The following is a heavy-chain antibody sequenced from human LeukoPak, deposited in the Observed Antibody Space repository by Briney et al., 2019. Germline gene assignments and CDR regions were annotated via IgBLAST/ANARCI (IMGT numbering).Heavy chain of an antibody. J-gene: IGHJ4*02. D-gene: IGHD5-18*01. CDR1: GYTFTSYG. CDR3: ARDPGRGYSYGTIFDY. CDR2: ISAYNGNT. V-gene: IGHV1-18*01. Sequence: GASVKVSCKASGYTFTSYGISWVRQAPGQGLEWMGWISAYNGNTNYAQKLQGRVTMTTDTSTSTAYMELRSLRSDDTAVYYCARDPGRGYSYGTIFDYWGQGTLVTASS.